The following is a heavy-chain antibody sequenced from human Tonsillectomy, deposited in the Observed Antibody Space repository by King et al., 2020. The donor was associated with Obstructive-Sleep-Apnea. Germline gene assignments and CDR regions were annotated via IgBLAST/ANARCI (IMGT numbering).Heavy chain of an antibody. V-gene: IGHV1-8*01. CDR3: ARGRGYDILTGYRNWFDP. J-gene: IGHJ5*02. CDR1: GYTFTSYD. Sequence: QLVQSGAEVKKPGASVKVSCKASGYTFTSYDINWVRQATGQGLEWMGWMNPNSGNTGYAQKFQGRVTMTRDTSISTAYMELSSLRSEDTAVYYCARGRGYDILTGYRNWFDPWGHGTLVTVSS. D-gene: IGHD3-9*01. CDR2: MNPNSGNT.